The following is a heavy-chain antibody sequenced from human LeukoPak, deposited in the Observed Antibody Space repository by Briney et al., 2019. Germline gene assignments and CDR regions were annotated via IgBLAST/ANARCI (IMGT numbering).Heavy chain of an antibody. CDR1: GGSISSGGYY. V-gene: IGHV4-31*03. D-gene: IGHD3-22*01. CDR2: IYYSGST. J-gene: IGHJ4*02. Sequence: SETLSLTCTVSGGSISSGGYYWSWIRQHPGKGLEWIGYIYYSGSTYYNPSLKSRVTISVDTSKNQFSLKLSSVTAADTAVYYCARVGEDYDTTGYFDYWGQGTLVTVSS. CDR3: ARVGEDYDTTGYFDY.